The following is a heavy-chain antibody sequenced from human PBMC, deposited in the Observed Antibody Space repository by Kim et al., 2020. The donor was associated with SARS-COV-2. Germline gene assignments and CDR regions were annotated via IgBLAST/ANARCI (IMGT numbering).Heavy chain of an antibody. V-gene: IGHV3-20*03. Sequence: YAESVKGRFTISRDNAKNSLYLQMYSLRAEDTALYFCARDRQRGYYGIDVWGQGTTVTVSS. J-gene: IGHJ6*02. CDR3: ARDRQRGYYGIDV.